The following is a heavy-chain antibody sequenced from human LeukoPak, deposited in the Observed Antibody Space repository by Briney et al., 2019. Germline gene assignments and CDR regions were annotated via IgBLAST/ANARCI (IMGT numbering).Heavy chain of an antibody. CDR3: ARLIPITRTTDYFDY. CDR2: ISTSGST. CDR1: GASISSHY. J-gene: IGHJ4*02. Sequence: SETLSLTCTVSGASISSHYWSLTRQPPGKGLEYIGYISTSGSTNYNPSLKSRVTISVDTSKNQFSLKLRSVTAADTAIYYCARLIPITRTTDYFDYWGQGALVTVSS. V-gene: IGHV4-4*09. D-gene: IGHD1-7*01.